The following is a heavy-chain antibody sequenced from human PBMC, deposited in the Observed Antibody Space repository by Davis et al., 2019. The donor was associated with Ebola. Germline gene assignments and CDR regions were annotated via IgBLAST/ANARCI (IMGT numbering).Heavy chain of an antibody. J-gene: IGHJ4*02. V-gene: IGHV3-30*18. CDR3: VKGEMASPGDY. CDR2: VSFDGVLK. CDR1: GFSFNNHG. D-gene: IGHD5-24*01. Sequence: PGESLTLSCAASGFSFNNHGMHWVRQAPGKGLESPAVVSFDGVLKHYVDSVKGRFTISRDNADNTLYLQMSSLRNNDTAVYYCVKGEMASPGDYWGQGTLVSVSS.